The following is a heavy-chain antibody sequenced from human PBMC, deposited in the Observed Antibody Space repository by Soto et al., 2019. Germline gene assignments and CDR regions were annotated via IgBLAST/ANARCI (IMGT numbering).Heavy chain of an antibody. Sequence: PGGSLRLSCAASGFIFTAMNWVRQAPGKGLEWVSGISDTGSSTYYADSVKGRFTISRDNSKNTLYLQMNSLRAEDTAVYYCVRDMQLWRLDSWGQGTLVTVSS. J-gene: IGHJ4*02. CDR2: ISDTGSST. CDR1: GFIFTA. D-gene: IGHD2-15*01. V-gene: IGHV3-23*01. CDR3: VRDMQLWRLDS.